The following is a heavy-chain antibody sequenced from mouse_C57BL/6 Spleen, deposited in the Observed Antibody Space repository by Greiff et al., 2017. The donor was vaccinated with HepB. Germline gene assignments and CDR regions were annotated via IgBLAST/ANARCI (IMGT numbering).Heavy chain of an antibody. CDR3: ARGLRQDYAMDY. D-gene: IGHD2-4*01. CDR1: GYTFTSYW. CDR2: IDPSDSET. Sequence: QVQLQQPGAELVRPGSSVKLSCKASGYTFTSYWMHWVKQRPIQGLEWIGNIDPSDSETHYNQKFKDKATLTVDKSSSTAYMQLSSLTSEDSAVYYCARGLRQDYAMDYWGQGTSVTVSS. J-gene: IGHJ4*01. V-gene: IGHV1-52*01.